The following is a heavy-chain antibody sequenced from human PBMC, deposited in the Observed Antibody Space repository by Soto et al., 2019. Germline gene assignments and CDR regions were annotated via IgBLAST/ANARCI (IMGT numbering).Heavy chain of an antibody. CDR2: IIPIFGTA. V-gene: IGHV1-69*13. D-gene: IGHD4-17*01. CDR3: ARVSTVTTYYYYYMDV. Sequence: ASVKVSCKASGGTFSSYAISWVRKAPGQGLEWMGGIIPIFGTANYAQKFQGRVTITADESTSTAYMELSSLRSEDTAVYYCARVSTVTTYYYYYMDVWGKGTTVTVSS. CDR1: GGTFSSYA. J-gene: IGHJ6*03.